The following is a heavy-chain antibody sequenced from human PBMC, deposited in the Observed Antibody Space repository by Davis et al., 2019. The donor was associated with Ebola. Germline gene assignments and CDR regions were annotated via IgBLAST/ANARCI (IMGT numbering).Heavy chain of an antibody. J-gene: IGHJ4*02. CDR1: GYSFTSYW. CDR3: ARGYDFWSGYHATHFDY. Sequence: GESLKISCKGSGYSFTSYWIGWVRQMHGKGLEWMGLIYPVDSDTRYSPSFQGQVTITADKSISTAYLQWSSLKASDTAMYYCARGYDFWSGYHATHFDYWGQGTLVTVSS. D-gene: IGHD3-3*01. V-gene: IGHV5-51*01. CDR2: IYPVDSDT.